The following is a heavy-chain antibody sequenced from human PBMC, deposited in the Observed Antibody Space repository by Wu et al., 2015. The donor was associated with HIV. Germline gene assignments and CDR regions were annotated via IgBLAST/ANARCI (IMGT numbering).Heavy chain of an antibody. CDR1: GGSFRSYG. J-gene: IGHJ3*02. V-gene: IGHV1-69*05. CDR2: IISIFGIQ. Sequence: QVQLMQSGAEVKKPGSSVRVSCKASGGSFRSYGVSWVRQAPGQGLEWMGGIISIFGIQNYAQNFQDRLNDYHGRILDHKAYMDFLRRLTNLTETRPSYYCAXASVRNVERLAVVIPDRSSKNSGCFFFNSWGQGT. CDR3: AXASVRNVERLAVVIPDRSSKNSGCFFFNS. D-gene: IGHD6-19*01.